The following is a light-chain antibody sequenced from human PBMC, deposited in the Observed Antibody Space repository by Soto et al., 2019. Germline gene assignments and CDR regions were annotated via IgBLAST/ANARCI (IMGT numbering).Light chain of an antibody. CDR2: EVS. CDR3: SSYTSRGV. CDR1: SSDVGGHNY. J-gene: IGLJ2*01. V-gene: IGLV2-14*01. Sequence: QSALTQPASVSGSPGQSITISCTGTSSDVGGHNYVSWYQHHPGKAPKLMIYEVSNRPSGVSNRFSGSKSGYTASLTISGLQAEDEAYYYCSSYTSRGVFGGGTKLT.